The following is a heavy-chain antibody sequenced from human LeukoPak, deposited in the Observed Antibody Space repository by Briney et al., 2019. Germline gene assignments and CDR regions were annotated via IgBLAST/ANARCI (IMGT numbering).Heavy chain of an antibody. D-gene: IGHD2-21*01. Sequence: ASVKVSCKVSGYTLTELSMHWVRQAPGKGLEWMGGFDPEDGETIYAQKFQGRVTMTEDTSTDTAYMELSSLRSEDTAVYYCATGVRYSRWFDPWSQGTLVTVSS. J-gene: IGHJ5*02. CDR2: FDPEDGET. V-gene: IGHV1-24*01. CDR3: ATGVRYSRWFDP. CDR1: GYTLTELS.